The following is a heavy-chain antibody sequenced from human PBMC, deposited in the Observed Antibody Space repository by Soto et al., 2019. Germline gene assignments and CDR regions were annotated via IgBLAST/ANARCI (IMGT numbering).Heavy chain of an antibody. J-gene: IGHJ4*02. CDR3: AKDRYLDHDSRGYLFDN. CDR2: ISRYGDFT. V-gene: IGHV3-23*01. CDR1: GFTFNIYA. Sequence: EVQLLESGGDLIQPGGSLRLSCAASGFTFNIYAMTWVRQAPGKGLEWVSAISRYGDFTYYADSVESRFTISRDNSKNTLYLQMNSLRAEDTAVYYCAKDRYLDHDSRGYLFDNWGQGTLVTVFS. D-gene: IGHD3-22*01.